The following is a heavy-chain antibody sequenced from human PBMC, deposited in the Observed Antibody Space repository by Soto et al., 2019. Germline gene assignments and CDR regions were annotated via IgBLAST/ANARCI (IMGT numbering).Heavy chain of an antibody. CDR1: VVSINSYR. CDR2: INYNGIT. V-gene: IGHV4-59*01. J-gene: IGHJ3*02. D-gene: IGHD3-16*01. Sequence: ESLSRTCAVSVVSINSYRWTWVRQPPGKGLEWLGHINYNGITNYNPSLKSRVTMSVDMRKNHFSLRVTSVTAADTAVYYAAREKLDYPRGAFDIWGQGTMVTVSS. CDR3: AREKLDYPRGAFDI.